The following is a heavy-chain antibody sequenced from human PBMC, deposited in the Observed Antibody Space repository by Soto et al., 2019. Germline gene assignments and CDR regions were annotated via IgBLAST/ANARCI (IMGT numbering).Heavy chain of an antibody. CDR2: ISSSSSTI. V-gene: IGHV3-48*02. CDR3: APIVRRRYYYYGMDV. CDR1: GFTFSSYS. J-gene: IGHJ6*02. D-gene: IGHD2-15*01. Sequence: EVQLVESGGGLVQPGGSLRLSCAASGFTFSSYSMNWVRQAPGKGLEWVSYISSSSSTIYYADSVKGRFTISRDNAKNSLYLQMNSLRDEDTAVYYCAPIVRRRYYYYGMDVWGQGTTVTVSS.